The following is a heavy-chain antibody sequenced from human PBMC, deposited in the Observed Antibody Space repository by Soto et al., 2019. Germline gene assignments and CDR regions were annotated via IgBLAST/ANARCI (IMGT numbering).Heavy chain of an antibody. CDR1: GHTLASYD. V-gene: IGHV1-8*01. CDR2: MTPDRGDT. CDR3: ARDPFYGWFDS. J-gene: IGHJ5*01. D-gene: IGHD3-16*01. Sequence: QVQLVQSGAEVRKPGASVKVSCKASGHTLASYDINWVRQATGQGLEWMGWMTPDRGDTGYAQKFQGRVTMTWDTSITTAYMELSSLSSDDTAVYYCARDPFYGWFDSWGQGTLVTVSS.